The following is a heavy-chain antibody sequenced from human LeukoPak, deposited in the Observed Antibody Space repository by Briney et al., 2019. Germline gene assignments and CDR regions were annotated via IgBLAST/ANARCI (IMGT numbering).Heavy chain of an antibody. CDR3: ARGAYQWYFDY. Sequence: GGSLRLSCAASRFIFNDYAIHWVRQAPGKGLEWVAVISSDGKNEYYADFVKGRSTVSRDNPKNTLYLQMNSLRLEDTAVYYCARGAYQWYFDYWGQGTLVTVSS. D-gene: IGHD6-19*01. J-gene: IGHJ4*01. CDR2: ISSDGKNE. V-gene: IGHV3-30*04. CDR1: RFIFNDYA.